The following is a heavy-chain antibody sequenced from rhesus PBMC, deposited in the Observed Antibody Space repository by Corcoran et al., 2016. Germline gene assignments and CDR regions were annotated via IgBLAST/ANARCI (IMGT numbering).Heavy chain of an antibody. CDR3: AKDPYSYSSAYLDY. Sequence: EVQLVESGGGLVQPGGSLRLSFAAPGFTSVNSDLIWIRQAPGKCLEWVSYLCSCGSIYFSDSVKGRFTIARDNAKNTLYLQMSSLRVEDTAVYYCAKDPYSYSSAYLDYWGQGVLVTVSS. J-gene: IGHJ4*01. CDR2: LCSCGSI. V-gene: IGHV3S43*01. CDR1: GFTSVNSD. D-gene: IGHD5-12*01.